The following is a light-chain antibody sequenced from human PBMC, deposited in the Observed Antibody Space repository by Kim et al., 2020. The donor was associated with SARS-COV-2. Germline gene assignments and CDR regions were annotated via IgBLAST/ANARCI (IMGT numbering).Light chain of an antibody. V-gene: IGKV4-1*01. Sequence: SSTINCKSSQRVLYSANNRNYLAWYQQEPGQPPRLLIYWASTRESGVPDRFSGSASGTDFTLTISSLQAEDVAVYYCQQYYSSPPTFGQGTKLEI. CDR2: WAS. CDR3: QQYYSSPPT. J-gene: IGKJ2*01. CDR1: QRVLYSANNRNY.